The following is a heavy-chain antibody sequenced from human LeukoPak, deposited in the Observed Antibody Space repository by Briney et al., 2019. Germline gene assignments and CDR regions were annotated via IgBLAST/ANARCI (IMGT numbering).Heavy chain of an antibody. CDR2: ISYDGSNK. D-gene: IGHD2-2*01. J-gene: IGHJ6*02. V-gene: IGHV3-30*18. Sequence: PGGSLRLSCAASGFTFRNYGMHWVRQAPGKGLEWVALISYDGSNKYYADSVKGRFTISRDNSKNTLYLQMNSLRTEDTAVYYCAKDRGRSYCSSTRCYTYGMDVWGQGTTVTVAS. CDR1: GFTFRNYG. CDR3: AKDRGRSYCSSTRCYTYGMDV.